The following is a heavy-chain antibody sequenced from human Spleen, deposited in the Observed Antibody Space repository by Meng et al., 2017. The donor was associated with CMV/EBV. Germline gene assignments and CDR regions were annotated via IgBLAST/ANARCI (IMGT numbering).Heavy chain of an antibody. Sequence: SGFTFSDYYMSWIRQAPGKGLEWVSYISSSGSTIYYADSVKGRFTISRDNAKNSLYLQMNSLRAEDTAVYYCARDPTLPHYSSGYWSYWGQGTLVTVSS. CDR1: GFTFSDYY. V-gene: IGHV3-11*01. CDR3: ARDPTLPHYSSGYWSY. J-gene: IGHJ4*02. CDR2: ISSSGSTI. D-gene: IGHD3-22*01.